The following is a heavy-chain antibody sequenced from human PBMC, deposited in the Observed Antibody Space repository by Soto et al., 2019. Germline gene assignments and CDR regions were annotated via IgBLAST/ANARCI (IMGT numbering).Heavy chain of an antibody. J-gene: IGHJ4*02. CDR1: GASISGSYYY. Sequence: SETLSLTCAVSGASISGSYYYWAWLRQSPGKGPEWIGRVFYTGFTSYNPSLESRFSVSVDTSKSQVSLKLSAVTAADTAVYYCTTSQKGYNWNYFDHWGQGALVTVS. D-gene: IGHD1-20*01. CDR3: TTSQKGYNWNYFDH. V-gene: IGHV4-39*01. CDR2: VFYTGFT.